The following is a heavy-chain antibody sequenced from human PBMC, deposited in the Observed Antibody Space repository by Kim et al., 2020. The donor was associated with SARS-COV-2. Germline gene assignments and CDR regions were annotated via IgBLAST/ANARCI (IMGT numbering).Heavy chain of an antibody. J-gene: IGHJ5*02. CDR3: ARQVSGHCGGDCYTNWFDP. CDR1: GGTFSSYA. Sequence: SVKVSCKASGGTFSSYAISWVRQAPGQGLEWMGGIIPIFGTANYAQKFQGRVTITADESTSTAYMELSSLRSEDTAVYYCARQVSGHCGGDCYTNWFDPWGQGTLVTVSS. D-gene: IGHD2-21*01. CDR2: IIPIFGTA. V-gene: IGHV1-69*13.